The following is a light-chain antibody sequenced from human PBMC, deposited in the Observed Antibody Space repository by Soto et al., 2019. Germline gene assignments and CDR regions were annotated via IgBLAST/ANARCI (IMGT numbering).Light chain of an antibody. V-gene: IGLV2-14*01. CDR2: DVS. CDR3: SSYTSNKTLVA. J-gene: IGLJ2*01. CDR1: SSDVGGYNY. Sequence: QSALTQPASVSGSPGQSITISCTGTSSDVGGYNYVSWYQQHPGKAPKLIIYDVSNRPSGVSNRFSGSKSGNTASLTISGLQAEDEADYYGSSYTSNKTLVAFGGGTKVTVL.